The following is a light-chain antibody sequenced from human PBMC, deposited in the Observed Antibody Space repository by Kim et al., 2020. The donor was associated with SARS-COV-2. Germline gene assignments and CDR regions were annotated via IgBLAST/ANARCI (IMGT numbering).Light chain of an antibody. Sequence: DIQMTQSPSTLSASVGDRVTITCRASQSISSWLAWYQQKPGKGPKLLIYDASSLESGVPSRFSGSGSGTEFTLTISSLQPDDFATYYCQQYNSYSPTFGQVTKVDIK. V-gene: IGKV1-5*01. CDR2: DAS. CDR1: QSISSW. J-gene: IGKJ1*01. CDR3: QQYNSYSPT.